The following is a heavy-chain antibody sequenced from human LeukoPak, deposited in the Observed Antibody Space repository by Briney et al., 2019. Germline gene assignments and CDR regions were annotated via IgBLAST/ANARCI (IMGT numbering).Heavy chain of an antibody. V-gene: IGHV4-34*01. CDR2: INHSGST. D-gene: IGHD6-13*01. CDR1: GGSFSGYY. Sequence: SETLSLTCAVYGGSFSGYYWSWIRQPPGKGLEWIGEINHSGSTNYNPSLKSRVTISVDTSKNQFSLKLSSVTAADTAVYYCARGHSSSWYTKKFDYWGQGTLVTVSS. J-gene: IGHJ4*02. CDR3: ARGHSSSWYTKKFDY.